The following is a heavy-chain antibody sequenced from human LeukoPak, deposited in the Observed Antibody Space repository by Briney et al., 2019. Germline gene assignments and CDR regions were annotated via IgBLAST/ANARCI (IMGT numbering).Heavy chain of an antibody. CDR3: AREVDYYDSSGTVYYYYYMDV. J-gene: IGHJ6*03. Sequence: PGGSLRLSCAASAFTFDDYGMSWVRQVPGKGLEWVSGINWNGGRTGYADSVQGRFTISRDNAKNSLYLQMNSLRAEDTALYYCAREVDYYDSSGTVYYYYYMDVWGKGTTVTVSS. CDR1: AFTFDDYG. CDR2: INWNGGRT. D-gene: IGHD3-22*01. V-gene: IGHV3-20*04.